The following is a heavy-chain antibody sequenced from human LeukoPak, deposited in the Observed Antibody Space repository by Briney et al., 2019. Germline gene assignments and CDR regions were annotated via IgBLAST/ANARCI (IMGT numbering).Heavy chain of an antibody. V-gene: IGHV1-8*01. CDR2: MNPNSGNT. CDR1: GYTFTSFD. Sequence: ASVKVSCKASGYTFTSFDINRVRQATGQGLEWMGWMNPNSGNTGYAQKFQGRVTMTRNTSISTAYMELRGLRSEDTAVYYCARDESESYRAGWFDPWGRGTLVTVSS. J-gene: IGHJ5*02. CDR3: ARDESESYRAGWFDP. D-gene: IGHD1-26*01.